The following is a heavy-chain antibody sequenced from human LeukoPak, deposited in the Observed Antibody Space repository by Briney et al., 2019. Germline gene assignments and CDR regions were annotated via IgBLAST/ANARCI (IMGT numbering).Heavy chain of an antibody. V-gene: IGHV4-59*11. Sequence: SETLSLTCTVSGGSINSHYWSWIRQSPGEGLEWMGYSFYSGTTRYNPSIQSRVTISVDTSKNLFSLKLTSVTAADTAVYYCARVLRLLSNYYDSSGSPDGYYYYMDVWGKGTTVTVSS. CDR1: GGSINSHY. D-gene: IGHD3-22*01. J-gene: IGHJ6*03. CDR2: SFYSGTT. CDR3: ARVLRLLSNYYDSSGSPDGYYYYMDV.